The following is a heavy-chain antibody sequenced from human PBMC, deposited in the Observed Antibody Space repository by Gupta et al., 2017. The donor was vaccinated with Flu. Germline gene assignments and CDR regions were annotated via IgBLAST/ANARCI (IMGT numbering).Heavy chain of an antibody. CDR2: IKENGSVK. CDR3: ARNRGWQQFDY. J-gene: IGHJ4*02. Sequence: EVQLVESGGGLVQPGGSLRLSCAASGFTFSDYWMDWVRQAPGKGLEWVANIKENGSVKNYVDSVKGRSAISRDNARNSVYLQMNSLRADDTAGDDCARNRGWQQFDYWGQGALVTVSS. V-gene: IGHV3-7*01. CDR1: GFTFSDYW. D-gene: IGHD5-24*01.